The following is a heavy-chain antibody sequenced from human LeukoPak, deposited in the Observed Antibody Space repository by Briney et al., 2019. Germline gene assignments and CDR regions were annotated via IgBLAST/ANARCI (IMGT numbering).Heavy chain of an antibody. D-gene: IGHD4-23*01. CDR1: GDSVSSNSAA. V-gene: IGHV6-1*01. J-gene: IGHJ6*03. Sequence: SQTHSLTCAISGDSVSSNSAAWNWIRQSPSRGLEWLGRTYYWSKRYNDYTVSMRSRITINPDTSKNQFSLQLNSVTPEDTAVYYCARGMVKINYYMDVWGKGTTVTVSS. CDR3: ARGMVKINYYMDV. CDR2: TYYWSKRYN.